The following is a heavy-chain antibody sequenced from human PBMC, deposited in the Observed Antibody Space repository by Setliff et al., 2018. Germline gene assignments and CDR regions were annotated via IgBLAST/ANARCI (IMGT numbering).Heavy chain of an antibody. J-gene: IGHJ3*01. Sequence: PGESLKISCAASGFTVSANDMSWVRQAPGKGLEWVANIKGDGSEKYYVDSVEGRFAISRDNAKNSLYLQMNSLRAEDTAVYYCARAGLPYAADVWGQGTKVTVSS. CDR3: ARAGLPYAADV. D-gene: IGHD2-21*02. V-gene: IGHV3-7*01. CDR2: IKGDGSEK. CDR1: GFTVSAND.